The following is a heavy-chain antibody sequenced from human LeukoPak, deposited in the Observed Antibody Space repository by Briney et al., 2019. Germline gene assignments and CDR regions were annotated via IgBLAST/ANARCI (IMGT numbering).Heavy chain of an antibody. V-gene: IGHV1-18*04. CDR1: GYTFTSYG. CDR2: ISAYNGNT. Sequence: ASVKVSCKASGYTFTSYGISWVRQAPGQGLEWIGWISAYNGNTNYAQKLQGRVTITTDTSTSTAYMELRSLRSDDTAVYYCARAKPSPVAHDYYDSSGTPPPGDAFDIWGQGTMVTVSS. D-gene: IGHD3-22*01. J-gene: IGHJ3*02. CDR3: ARAKPSPVAHDYYDSSGTPPPGDAFDI.